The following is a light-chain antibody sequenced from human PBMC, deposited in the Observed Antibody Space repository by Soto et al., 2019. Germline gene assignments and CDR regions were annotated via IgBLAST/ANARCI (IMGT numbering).Light chain of an antibody. CDR2: GAS. CDR1: QSVSSN. CDR3: QQYGSSPFT. J-gene: IGKJ3*01. V-gene: IGKV3-20*01. Sequence: EIVMTQSPATLSVSPGERATLSCRASQSVSSNLAWYQQKPGQAPRLLFNGASTRATGIPDRFSGSGSGTDFTLTISRLEPEDFAVYYCQQYGSSPFTFGPGTKVDIK.